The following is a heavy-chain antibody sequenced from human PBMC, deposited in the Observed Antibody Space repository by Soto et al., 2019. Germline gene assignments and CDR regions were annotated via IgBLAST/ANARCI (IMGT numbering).Heavy chain of an antibody. CDR2: ISGSGGTT. D-gene: IGHD3-3*01. J-gene: IGHJ4*02. Sequence: GGSLSLSWAASGLPFNDYGMSWVRPNPGKGLEWVSTISGSGGTTYYADSVKGRFTISRDNSKNTLYLQMNSLRAEDTAVYYCAKVRSTTIFDVVSLFDYWGQGTLVTVSA. CDR3: AKVRSTTIFDVVSLFDY. V-gene: IGHV3-23*01. CDR1: GLPFNDYG.